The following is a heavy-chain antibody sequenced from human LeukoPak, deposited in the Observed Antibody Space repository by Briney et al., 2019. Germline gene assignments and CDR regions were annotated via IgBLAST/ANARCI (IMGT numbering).Heavy chain of an antibody. CDR3: ARDRRQYSSSWYAFDY. J-gene: IGHJ4*02. CDR1: GGTFSSYA. D-gene: IGHD6-13*01. V-gene: IGHV1-69*13. Sequence: GASVKVSCKASGGTFSSYAISWVRQAPGQGLEWMGGIMPTFGTANYAQKFQGRVTITADEPTSTAYMEVRSLRSEDTAVYYCARDRRQYSSSWYAFDYWGQGTLVTVSS. CDR2: IMPTFGTA.